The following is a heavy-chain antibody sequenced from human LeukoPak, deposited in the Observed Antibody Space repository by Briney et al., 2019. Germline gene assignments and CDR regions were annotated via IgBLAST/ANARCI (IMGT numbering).Heavy chain of an antibody. CDR3: ARVDIRTAFFDY. CDR2: IYSSGST. J-gene: IGHJ4*02. V-gene: IGHV4-4*07. Sequence: PSETLSLTCTVSGGSINSYYWSWIRQPAGKGLEWIGRIYSSGSTGYNPSLKSRATMSLDTSKSQFSLNLSSVTAADTAVYYCARVDIRTAFFDYWGQGTLVTVSS. D-gene: IGHD5-12*01. CDR1: GGSINSYY.